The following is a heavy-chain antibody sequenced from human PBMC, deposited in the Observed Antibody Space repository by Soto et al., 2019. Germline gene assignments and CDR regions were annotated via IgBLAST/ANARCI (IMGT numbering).Heavy chain of an antibody. J-gene: IGHJ4*02. CDR1: GYTFSMHA. Sequence: QVQLVQSGAEVKKPGASVKVSCKTSGYTFSMHAIHWVRQAPGQGLEWMGWINAGNGDTKYSEKFQDRVAITRDAYASAANMEVRSLRSEDTAIYYCARDEGGWNSIEGGFVKFILHYWGQGSVVTASS. CDR3: ARDEGGWNSIEGGFVKFILHY. D-gene: IGHD1-7*01. CDR2: INAGNGDT. V-gene: IGHV1-3*01.